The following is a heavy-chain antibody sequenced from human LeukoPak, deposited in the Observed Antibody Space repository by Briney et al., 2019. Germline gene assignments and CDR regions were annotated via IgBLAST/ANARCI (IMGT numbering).Heavy chain of an antibody. D-gene: IGHD3-10*01. J-gene: IGHJ3*02. V-gene: IGHV3-53*01. CDR2: IYTGGST. CDR1: GFTVSSNY. CDR3: ARWSGSFDGFDI. Sequence: GGSLRLSCAASGFTVSSNYMSWVRQAPGKGLEWVSVIYTGGSTYYADSLKGRFTISRDNSKNTLYLQMNNLRGEDTAVYYCARWSGSFDGFDIWGQDSMVTVSS.